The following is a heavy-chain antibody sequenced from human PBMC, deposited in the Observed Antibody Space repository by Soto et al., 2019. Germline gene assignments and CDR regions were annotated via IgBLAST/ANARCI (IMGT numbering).Heavy chain of an antibody. J-gene: IGHJ4*02. CDR2: IKSKTDGGTT. V-gene: IGHV3-15*01. Sequence: PRGSLLLSCASSVFTFSNAWMSWVRQAPGKGLDSVGRIKSKTDGGTTDYAAPVKGRFTISRDDSKNTLYLQMNRLKTEDTAVYYCTTDIRGLRRLFRIQTFDYWGQGTMVTVSS. CDR1: VFTFSNAW. CDR3: TTDIRGLRRLFRIQTFDY. D-gene: IGHD5-12*01.